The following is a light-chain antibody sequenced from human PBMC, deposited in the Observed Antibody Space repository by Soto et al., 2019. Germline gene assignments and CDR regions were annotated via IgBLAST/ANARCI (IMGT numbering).Light chain of an antibody. V-gene: IGLV1-51*01. CDR3: GTWDSSLRVGLVV. CDR1: RSNIGNNH. J-gene: IGLJ2*01. Sequence: QSVLTQPPSVSAAPGQKVTISCSGNRSNIGNNHVSWYQQVPGAAPKLLIYDSYRRPSGIPDRFSGSKSGTSATLGISGLQTADEADYYCGTWDSSLRVGLVVFGGGTKLTVL. CDR2: DSY.